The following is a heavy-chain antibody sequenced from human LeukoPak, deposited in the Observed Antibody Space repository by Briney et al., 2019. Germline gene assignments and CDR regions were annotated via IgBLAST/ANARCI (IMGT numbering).Heavy chain of an antibody. CDR3: ARDRGPLRFLEWLSPNWFDP. J-gene: IGHJ5*02. D-gene: IGHD3-3*01. CDR2: INAGNGNT. Sequence: ASVKVSCKASGYTFTSYAMHWVRQAPGQRLEWMGWINAGNGNTKYSQKFQGRVTITRDTSASTAYMELSRLRSDDTAVYYCARDRGPLRFLEWLSPNWFDPWGQGTLVTISS. V-gene: IGHV1-3*01. CDR1: GYTFTSYA.